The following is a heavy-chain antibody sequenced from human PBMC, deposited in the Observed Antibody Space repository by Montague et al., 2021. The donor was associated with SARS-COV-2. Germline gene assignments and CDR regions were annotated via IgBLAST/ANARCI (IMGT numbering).Heavy chain of an antibody. J-gene: IGHJ4*02. Sequence: SETLSLTCTVPCVSFTSYYWSWIRQSPGKGLEWIGTIYYSGYTNYNFSLKSRVTMSVDTSKNQFSLRLTSVTAADTAVYFCARRPKWELAYFDSWGQGTLVTVSS. D-gene: IGHD1-26*01. V-gene: IGHV4-59*08. CDR2: IYYSGYT. CDR3: ARRPKWELAYFDS. CDR1: CVSFTSYY.